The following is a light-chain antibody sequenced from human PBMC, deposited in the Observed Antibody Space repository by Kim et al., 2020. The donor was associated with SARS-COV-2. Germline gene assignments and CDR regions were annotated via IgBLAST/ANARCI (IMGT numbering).Light chain of an antibody. Sequence: RVIISCTGSSTNNGAPFDVHWYQQHPGTAPPVLIYGNSNRASGVPDRFSASKYGTSASLPITGLQAADEADYYCQSYDESLSDWVFGGGTKVTVL. CDR2: GNS. CDR3: QSYDESLSDWV. J-gene: IGLJ3*02. CDR1: STNNGAPFD. V-gene: IGLV1-40*01.